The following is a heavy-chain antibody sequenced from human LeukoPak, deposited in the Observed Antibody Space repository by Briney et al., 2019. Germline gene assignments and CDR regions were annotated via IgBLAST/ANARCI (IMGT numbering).Heavy chain of an antibody. CDR3: ARNEGGANYYFDF. CDR2: INPYNGDT. Sequence: ASVKVSCKASGYTFTDYYLHWVRQAPGQGLEWMGWINPYNGDTNYAQKFQGRVTLTRDMSISTAYMDLSSLQSDDTAVYFCARNEGGANYYFDFWGRGTLDTVSS. V-gene: IGHV1-2*02. CDR1: GYTFTDYY. J-gene: IGHJ4*02. D-gene: IGHD1-1*01.